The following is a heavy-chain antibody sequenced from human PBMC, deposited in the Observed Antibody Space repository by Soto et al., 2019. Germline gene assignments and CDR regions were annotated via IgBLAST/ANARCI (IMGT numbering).Heavy chain of an antibody. V-gene: IGHV4-39*01. D-gene: IGHD6-25*01. Sequence: SGTLSLTCNVSGGSISSTTYYWGWIRQSPGKGLEWIGTIYYSGTTYYNPALKSRITISVDTSKSQFSLKMSSVTAADTAVYYCARLHGYSLVFPYFFTFWGQGTHVTVSS. J-gene: IGHJ4*02. CDR2: IYYSGTT. CDR1: GGSISSTTYY. CDR3: ARLHGYSLVFPYFFTF.